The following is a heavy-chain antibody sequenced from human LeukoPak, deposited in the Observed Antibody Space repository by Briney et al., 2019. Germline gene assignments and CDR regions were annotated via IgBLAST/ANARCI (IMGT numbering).Heavy chain of an antibody. Sequence: GGSLRLSCAASGFTFSDYYMSWIRQAPGKGLEWVSYISSSGSNIYYADSVKGRFTISRDNAKNSLYLQMNSLRAEDTAVYYCAREQLVGAFDYWGQGTLVTVSS. D-gene: IGHD6-6*01. J-gene: IGHJ4*02. V-gene: IGHV3-11*04. CDR2: ISSSGSNI. CDR3: AREQLVGAFDY. CDR1: GFTFSDYY.